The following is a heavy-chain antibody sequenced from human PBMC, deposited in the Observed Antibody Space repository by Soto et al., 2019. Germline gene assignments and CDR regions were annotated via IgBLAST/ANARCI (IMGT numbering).Heavy chain of an antibody. CDR3: ARDAYGETFDY. V-gene: IGHV1-18*04. Sequence: ASVKVSCKASGYTFTSYYMHWVRQAPGQGLEWMGWINAYNGNTNYAQKLQGRVTMTTDTSTSTAYMELRSLRSDDTAVYYCARDAYGETFDYWGQGTLVTVSS. CDR2: INAYNGNT. CDR1: GYTFTSYY. J-gene: IGHJ4*02. D-gene: IGHD4-17*01.